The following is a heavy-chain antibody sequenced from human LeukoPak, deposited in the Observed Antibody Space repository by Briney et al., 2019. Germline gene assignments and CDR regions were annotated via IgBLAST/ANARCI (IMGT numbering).Heavy chain of an antibody. CDR2: INPNSGGT. D-gene: IGHD5-18*01. CDR1: GYTFTGYY. CDR3: ARLVAMGRNGDY. Sequence: ASVKVSCKASGYTFTGYYMHWVRQAPGQGLEWMGWINPNSGGTNYAQKFQGRVTMTRDTSISTACMELSRLRSDDTAVYYCARLVAMGRNGDYWGQGTLVTVSS. J-gene: IGHJ4*02. V-gene: IGHV1-2*02.